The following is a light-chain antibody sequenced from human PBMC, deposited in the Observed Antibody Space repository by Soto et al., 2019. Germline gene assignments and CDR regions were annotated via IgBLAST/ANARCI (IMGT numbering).Light chain of an antibody. CDR2: GAS. V-gene: IGKV3-20*01. CDR3: QQYASSPGT. J-gene: IGKJ1*01. Sequence: EIMLTQSPGTLSLSPGEGATLSCRASQSVISSYLAWYQQKPGQAPRLLIYGASSRATGIPDRFSGSGSGTDFSLTISRLEPEDFAVYYCQQYASSPGTFGQGTKVVIK. CDR1: QSVISSY.